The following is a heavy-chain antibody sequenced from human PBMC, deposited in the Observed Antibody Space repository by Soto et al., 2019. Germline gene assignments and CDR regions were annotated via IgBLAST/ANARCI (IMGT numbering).Heavy chain of an antibody. Sequence: QVQLQQWGAGLLKPSETLSLTCAVYGGSFSGYYWSWIRQPPGKGLEWIEEINHSGSTNYNPSLKSRVTISVNTSKNQFSRRLSSVTAADTAVYYRARAGQRILLWPGSPRFDPWGQGTLVTVSS. J-gene: IGHJ5*02. CDR2: INHSGST. V-gene: IGHV4-34*01. D-gene: IGHD2-21*01. CDR3: ARAGQRILLWPGSPRFDP. CDR1: GGSFSGYY.